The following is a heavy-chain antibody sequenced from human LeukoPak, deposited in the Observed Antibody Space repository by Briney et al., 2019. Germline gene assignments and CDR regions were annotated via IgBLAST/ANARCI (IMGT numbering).Heavy chain of an antibody. CDR1: GFTFSSYW. V-gene: IGHV3-23*01. CDR3: AKDLYGDPYYFDY. D-gene: IGHD4-17*01. Sequence: GGSLRLSCAASGFTFSSYWMSWVRQAPGKGLEWVSAISGSGGSTYYADSVKGRFTISRDNSKNTLYLQMNSLRAEDTAVYYCAKDLYGDPYYFDYWGQGTLVTVSS. CDR2: ISGSGGST. J-gene: IGHJ4*02.